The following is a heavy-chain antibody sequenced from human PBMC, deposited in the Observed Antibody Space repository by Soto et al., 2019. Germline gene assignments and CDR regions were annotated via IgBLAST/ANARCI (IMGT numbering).Heavy chain of an antibody. CDR1: GGSISTYY. Sequence: SETLSLTCTVSGGSISTYYWSWIRQPPGKGLEWIGYISDSGSTNYNPSLKSRVAISVDTSKNQFSLKVSSVTAADTAVYYCARTTRVVVVAASDYYYIDVWGKGTTVTVSS. V-gene: IGHV4-59*08. J-gene: IGHJ6*03. D-gene: IGHD2-15*01. CDR3: ARTTRVVVVAASDYYYIDV. CDR2: ISDSGST.